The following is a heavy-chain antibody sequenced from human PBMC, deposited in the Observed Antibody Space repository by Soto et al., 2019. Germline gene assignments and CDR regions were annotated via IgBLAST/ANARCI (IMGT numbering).Heavy chain of an antibody. D-gene: IGHD6-25*01. CDR2: IYFTGNT. CDR3: AGQTFTIAAAGYGRSNWFDP. CDR1: GGSITSSSHF. J-gene: IGHJ5*02. Sequence: SETLSLTCTASGGSITSSSHFWGWVRQPPGKGLEWIGTIYFTGNTYYTPSLKSRLTMSIDTSKNEFSLRLNSVTAADTAVYYCAGQTFTIAAAGYGRSNWFDPWGPGTLVTVSS. V-gene: IGHV4-39*01.